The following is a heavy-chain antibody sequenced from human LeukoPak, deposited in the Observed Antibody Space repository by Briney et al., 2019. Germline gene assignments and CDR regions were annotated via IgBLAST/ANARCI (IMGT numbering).Heavy chain of an antibody. Sequence: GGSLRLSCAASGFTFSSYSMNWVRQAPGKGLEWVSSISSSSSYIYYADLVDGRFSISRDNAQKPLSLQMNSLRAEDTAVCYCARGPDPYYYDSSGYYDAFDIWGQGTMVTVSS. V-gene: IGHV3-21*01. CDR2: ISSSSSYI. D-gene: IGHD3-22*01. J-gene: IGHJ3*02. CDR3: ARGPDPYYYDSSGYYDAFDI. CDR1: GFTFSSYS.